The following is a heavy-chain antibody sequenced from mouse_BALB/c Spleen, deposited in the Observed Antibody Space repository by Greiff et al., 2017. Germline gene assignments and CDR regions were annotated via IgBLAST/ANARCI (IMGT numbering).Heavy chain of an antibody. CDR3: ARGDYDYGEGY. CDR1: GFTFSSYA. CDR2: ISSGGST. Sequence: EVMLVESGGGLVKPGGSLKLSCAASGFTFSSYAMSWVRQTPEKRLEWVASISSGGSTYYPDSVKGRFTISRDNARNILYLQMSSLRSEDTAMYYCARGDYDYGEGYWGQGTTLTVSS. J-gene: IGHJ2*01. V-gene: IGHV5-6-5*01. D-gene: IGHD2-4*01.